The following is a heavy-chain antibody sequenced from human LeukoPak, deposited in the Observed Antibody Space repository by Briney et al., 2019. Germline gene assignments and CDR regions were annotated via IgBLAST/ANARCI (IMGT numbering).Heavy chain of an antibody. Sequence: SQTLSLTCTVSGGSISSGGYYWSWIRQHPGKGLEWIGYIYYSGSTYYNPSLKSRVTISLDTSKNHFSLKLSSVTAADTAVHYCARERQSCTSCHAAFDLWGEET. CDR3: ARERQSCTSCHAAFDL. V-gene: IGHV4-31*03. CDR2: IYYSGST. CDR1: GGSISSGGYY. J-gene: IGHJ3*01. D-gene: IGHD2-2*01.